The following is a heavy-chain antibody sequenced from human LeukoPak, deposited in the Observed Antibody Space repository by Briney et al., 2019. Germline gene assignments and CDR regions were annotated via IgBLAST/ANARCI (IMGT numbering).Heavy chain of an antibody. D-gene: IGHD1/OR15-1a*01. CDR1: GYTFTSYG. CDR2: IIPILGIA. Sequence: SVKVSCKASGYTFTSYGISWVRQAPGQGLEWMGRIIPILGIANYAQKFQGRVTITADKSTSTAYMELSSLRSEDTAVYYCARGSGTTHADYYYGMDVWGQGTTVTVSS. J-gene: IGHJ6*02. CDR3: ARGSGTTHADYYYGMDV. V-gene: IGHV1-69*04.